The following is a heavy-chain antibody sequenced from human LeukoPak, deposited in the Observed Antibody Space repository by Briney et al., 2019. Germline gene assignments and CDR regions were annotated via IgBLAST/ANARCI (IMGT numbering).Heavy chain of an antibody. Sequence: GGSLRLSCAASGFTFSNSAMSWVRQAPGKGLEWVSSITSAGGGAYYPDSVKGRFTISRDNSRNTLYLQMSNLRADDTAMYYCSRDRSRGYSFTWGQGTLVTVSS. J-gene: IGHJ5*02. CDR1: GFTFSNSA. V-gene: IGHV3-23*01. CDR2: ITSAGGGA. CDR3: SRDRSRGYSFT. D-gene: IGHD5-12*01.